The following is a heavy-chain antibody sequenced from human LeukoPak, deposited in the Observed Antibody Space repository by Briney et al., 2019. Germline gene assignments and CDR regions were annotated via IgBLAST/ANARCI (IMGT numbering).Heavy chain of an antibody. CDR1: GYTFTDYY. CDR2: INPNSGDT. J-gene: IGHJ4*02. D-gene: IGHD6-13*01. V-gene: IGHV1-2*02. Sequence: ASVKVSFKASGYTFTDYYIHWVRQAPGQGLEWMGWINPNSGDTKYAQRFQGRVTMTRDTSINIAYMELSRLRSDDTAVFYCARAASTWSQGFDFWGQGTLVTVSS. CDR3: ARAASTWSQGFDF.